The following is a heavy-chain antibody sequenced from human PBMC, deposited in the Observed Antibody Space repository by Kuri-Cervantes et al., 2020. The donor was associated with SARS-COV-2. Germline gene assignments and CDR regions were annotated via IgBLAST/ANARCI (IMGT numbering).Heavy chain of an antibody. CDR3: ARVPITVTHGGGMDV. V-gene: IGHV1-2*02. CDR2: INPNSGAT. J-gene: IGHJ6*02. CDR1: GYTFTGYY. D-gene: IGHD3-10*01. Sequence: ASVKVSCKASGYTFTGYYIHWVQQAPGQGLEWMGWINPNSGATDYAQNFQGRITMTRATSISTAFMEFSSLRSDDTAVYYCARVPITVTHGGGMDVWGQGTTVTVSS.